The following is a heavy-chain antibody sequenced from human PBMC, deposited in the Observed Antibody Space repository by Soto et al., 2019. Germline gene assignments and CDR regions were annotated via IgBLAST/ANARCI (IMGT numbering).Heavy chain of an antibody. CDR3: AKVAPSISILWGIDH. D-gene: IGHD2-21*01. V-gene: IGHV3-30*18. Sequence: PGGSLRLSCAASGFTFSNYGIHWVRQAPGKGLEWVAVISHDGNKEFYADSVKGRFTVSRDNSKKTVYLQINNLRPEDTAMYYCAKVAPSISILWGIDHWGQGTLVTVSS. J-gene: IGHJ4*02. CDR2: ISHDGNKE. CDR1: GFTFSNYG.